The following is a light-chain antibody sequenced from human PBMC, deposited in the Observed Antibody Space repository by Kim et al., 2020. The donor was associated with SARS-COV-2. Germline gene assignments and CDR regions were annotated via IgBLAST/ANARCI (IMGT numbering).Light chain of an antibody. J-gene: IGKJ2*01. CDR2: DAF. V-gene: IGKV3-11*01. Sequence: PRERATLSRRSSQSIRSSLVWYQHKPGHAPRLLIYDAFNRATGIPARFSGSGSGTDFTLTISSLEPEDFAVYYCQQRSNWYTFGQGTKLEI. CDR1: QSIRSS. CDR3: QQRSNWYT.